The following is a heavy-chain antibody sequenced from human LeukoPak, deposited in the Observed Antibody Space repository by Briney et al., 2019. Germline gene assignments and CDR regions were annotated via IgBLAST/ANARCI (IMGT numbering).Heavy chain of an antibody. V-gene: IGHV3-30*03. J-gene: IGHJ4*02. CDR3: ARWYNWKRYFDY. D-gene: IGHD1-20*01. CDR1: GFTFSSYG. Sequence: GGSLRLSCAASGFTFSSYGMHWVRQAPGKGLEWVAVISYDGSNKYYADSVKGRFTISRDNSKNTLYLQMNSLRAEDTAVYYCARWYNWKRYFDYWGQGTLATVSS. CDR2: ISYDGSNK.